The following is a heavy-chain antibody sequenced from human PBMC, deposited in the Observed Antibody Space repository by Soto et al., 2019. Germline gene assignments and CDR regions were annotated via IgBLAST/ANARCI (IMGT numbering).Heavy chain of an antibody. Sequence: GGSLRLSCAASGFSFSRVWMHWVRQAPGRGRVWVCRMNPEETTTNYAGSVRGRFTISRDKARNTLYLQMTSLRDEDPAAHYSTRGGYAPFYNLAPGPLVPVSS. CDR3: TRGGYAPFYN. D-gene: IGHD5-18*01. CDR2: MNPEETTT. V-gene: IGHV3-74*01. J-gene: IGHJ4*02. CDR1: GFSFSRVW.